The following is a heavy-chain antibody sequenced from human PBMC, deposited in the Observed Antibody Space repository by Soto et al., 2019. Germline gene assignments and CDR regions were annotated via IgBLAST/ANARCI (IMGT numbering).Heavy chain of an antibody. J-gene: IGHJ5*02. D-gene: IGHD3-10*01. V-gene: IGHV3-30-3*01. CDR2: ISYDGSNK. CDR1: GFTFSSYA. Sequence: QVQLVESGGGVVQPGRSLRLSCAASGFTFSSYAMHWVRQAPGKGLEWVAVISYDGSNKYYADSVKGRFTISRDNSKNTLYLQMNSLSAEDTAVYYCARERGRITMVRGPFDPWGQGTLVSVSS. CDR3: ARERGRITMVRGPFDP.